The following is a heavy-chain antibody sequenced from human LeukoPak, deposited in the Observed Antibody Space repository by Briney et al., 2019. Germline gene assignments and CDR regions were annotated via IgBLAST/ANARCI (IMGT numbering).Heavy chain of an antibody. J-gene: IGHJ5*02. D-gene: IGHD6-19*01. CDR1: GGTFSSYA. CDR3: ATDLNYSSGWYAH. V-gene: IGHV1-69*04. CDR2: IIPILGIA. Sequence: GSSVKVSCKASGGTFSSYAISWVRQAPGQGLEWMGRIIPILGIANYAQKFQGRVTVTADKSTSTAYMELSRLSSEDTAVYYCATDLNYSSGWYAHWGQGPLVTVSS.